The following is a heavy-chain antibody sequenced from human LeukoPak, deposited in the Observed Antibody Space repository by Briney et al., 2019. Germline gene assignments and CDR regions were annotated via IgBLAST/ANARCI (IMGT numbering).Heavy chain of an antibody. CDR2: INHSGST. D-gene: IGHD3-10*01. J-gene: IGHJ4*02. CDR1: GGSFSGYY. Sequence: SETLSLTCAAYGGSFSGYYWTWIRQPPGKGLEWIGEINHSGSTNYNPSLKSRVTISVDTSKSQFSLKLSSVTAADTAVYYFARGYGSGSYYHYWGQGTLVTVSS. CDR3: ARGYGSGSYYHY. V-gene: IGHV4-34*01.